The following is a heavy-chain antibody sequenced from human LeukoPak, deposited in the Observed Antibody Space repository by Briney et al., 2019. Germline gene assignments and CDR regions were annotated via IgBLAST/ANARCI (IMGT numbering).Heavy chain of an antibody. D-gene: IGHD6-13*01. CDR1: GFTFSDYY. V-gene: IGHV3-11*01. J-gene: IGHJ4*02. CDR3: STSYSSSWPLDY. CDR2: ISSSGSTI. Sequence: SPGGSLRLSCAASGFTFSDYYMSWIRQAPGKGVEWVSYISSSGSTIYYADSVKGRFTISRDNAKNSLYLQMNSLRAEDTAVYYCSTSYSSSWPLDYWGQGTLVTVSS.